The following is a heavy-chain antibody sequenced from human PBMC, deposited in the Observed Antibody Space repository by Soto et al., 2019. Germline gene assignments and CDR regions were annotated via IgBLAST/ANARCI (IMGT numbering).Heavy chain of an antibody. CDR2: ISPYNDHT. CDR1: GYTFIRYG. D-gene: IGHD3-16*01. Sequence: QVQLAQSTGEVKKPGASVRVSCKATGYTFIRYGIAWVRQAPGQGFEWMGWISPYNDHTVYAQKFQGRVTMTAETPTKKVYMNLRGLKSDDTAVYYCARGGYYDNSWGKLSHYGLDVWGQGTSVSVSS. J-gene: IGHJ6*02. CDR3: ARGGYYDNSWGKLSHYGLDV. V-gene: IGHV1-18*01.